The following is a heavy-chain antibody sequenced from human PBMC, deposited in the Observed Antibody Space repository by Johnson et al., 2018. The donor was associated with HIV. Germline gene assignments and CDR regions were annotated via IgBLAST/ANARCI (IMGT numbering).Heavy chain of an antibody. Sequence: VQLVESGGGVVQPGRSLRLSCAASGFTFSNYAMHWVRQAPGKGLEWVANIKQDGSEKYYVDSVNGRFTISRDNAKNSLYLQMNSLRAEDTAVYYCARGFDAFDIWGQGTMVTVSS. CDR3: ARGFDAFDI. J-gene: IGHJ3*02. CDR2: IKQDGSEK. V-gene: IGHV3-7*05. CDR1: GFTFSNYA.